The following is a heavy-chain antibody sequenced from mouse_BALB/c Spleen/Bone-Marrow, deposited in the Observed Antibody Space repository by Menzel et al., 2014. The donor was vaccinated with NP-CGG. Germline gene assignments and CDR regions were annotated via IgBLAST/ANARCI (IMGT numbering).Heavy chain of an antibody. CDR3: ARYNYGSSPAY. CDR1: GYAFTSYN. V-gene: IGHV1S135*01. CDR2: IDPYNGGT. D-gene: IGHD1-1*01. Sequence: QGEESGPALVKPGASVKVSCKASGYAFTSYNMYWVKQSHGKSIEWIGYIDPYNGGTSYNQKFKGKATLPVDTSSSSAYMHHNSLTSEDSAVYYCARYNYGSSPAYWGLGTLVTVSA. J-gene: IGHJ3*01.